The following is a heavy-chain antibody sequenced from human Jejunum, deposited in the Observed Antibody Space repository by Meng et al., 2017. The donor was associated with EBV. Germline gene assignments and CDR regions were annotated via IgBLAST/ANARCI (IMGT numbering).Heavy chain of an antibody. J-gene: IGHJ4*02. D-gene: IGHD1-1*01. CDR2: TFYRSMWYN. Sequence: LAYSGPSPVQPSHTLPLAGAISGGTVYSNTAAWNWLRQSPSGGLEWLGRTFYRSMWYNHYAPSVESRITINADTSKNQFSLQLNSVTPEDTAVYYCTRESTTGCVDYWGQGTLVTVSS. V-gene: IGHV6-1*01. CDR1: GGTVYSNTAA. CDR3: TRESTTGCVDY.